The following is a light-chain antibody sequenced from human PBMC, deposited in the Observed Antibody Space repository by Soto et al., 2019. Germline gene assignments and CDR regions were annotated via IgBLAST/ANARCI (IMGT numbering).Light chain of an antibody. V-gene: IGKV1-5*03. CDR1: QSISSW. J-gene: IGKJ4*01. CDR3: QQYNSYPLT. Sequence: DIQMTQSPSTLSASVGDRVTITCRASQSISSWLAWYQQKPGEDPNLLIYKASSLESGVPSRFCGSGSGTEFTLTISSLQPDDFSTYYCQQYNSYPLTFGGGTKVEIK. CDR2: KAS.